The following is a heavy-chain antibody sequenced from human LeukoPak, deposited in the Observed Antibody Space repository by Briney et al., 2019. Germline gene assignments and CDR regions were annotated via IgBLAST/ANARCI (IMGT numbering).Heavy chain of an antibody. CDR2: INPNSGGT. CDR3: ARANYDILTGYSKALYYYGMDV. CDR1: GYTFTGYY. D-gene: IGHD3-9*01. J-gene: IGHJ6*02. Sequence: ASVKVSCKASGYTFTGYYMHWVRQAPGQGLEWMGWINPNSGGTNYAQKFQGWVTMTRDTSISTAYMELSRLRSDDTAVYYCARANYDILTGYSKALYYYGMDVWGQGTTVTVSS. V-gene: IGHV1-2*04.